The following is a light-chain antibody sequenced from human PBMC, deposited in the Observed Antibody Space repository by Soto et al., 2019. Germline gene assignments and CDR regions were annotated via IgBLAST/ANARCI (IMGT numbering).Light chain of an antibody. J-gene: IGKJ2*01. CDR3: QQSSNGPPDYT. Sequence: EVVLTQSPATLSLSPGERATLSCRASQSVSVYLAWYQQKPGRAPRLLIYDASKRATGIPARFSGGGSGTDFTLTISSLEPEDFAVYYCQQSSNGPPDYTFGQGTKLEFK. V-gene: IGKV3-11*01. CDR1: QSVSVY. CDR2: DAS.